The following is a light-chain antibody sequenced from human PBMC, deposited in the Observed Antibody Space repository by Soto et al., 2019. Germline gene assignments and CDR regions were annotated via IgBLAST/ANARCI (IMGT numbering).Light chain of an antibody. CDR2: RAS. Sequence: DIVMTQSPDSLAVSLGERATINCKSSQSVLYNSNNLNYLAWFQQKPGRPPKLLFYRASVRESGVPDRFSGSGSGTDFTLTISSLQAEDVAVYFCQQYHTSPITFGQGTRLEIK. CDR3: QQYHTSPIT. V-gene: IGKV4-1*01. CDR1: QSVLYNSNNLNY. J-gene: IGKJ5*01.